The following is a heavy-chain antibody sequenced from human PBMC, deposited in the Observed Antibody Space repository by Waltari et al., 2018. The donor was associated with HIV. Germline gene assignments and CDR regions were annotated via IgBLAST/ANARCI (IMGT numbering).Heavy chain of an antibody. CDR2: ISDSGGRT. V-gene: IGHV3-23*01. CDR1: GFTFSGYA. D-gene: IGHD6-19*01. Sequence: EVQLWESGGGLVQPGGSLRLSCAASGFTFSGYAMSWVRQAPGKGLEWVSSISDSGGRTYYADSGKGRFIISRDNSKNTVYLQVNSLRAEDTAIFYCAKALTVAGTFSGGREYYFDYWGQGTLVTVSS. CDR3: AKALTVAGTFSGGREYYFDY. J-gene: IGHJ4*02.